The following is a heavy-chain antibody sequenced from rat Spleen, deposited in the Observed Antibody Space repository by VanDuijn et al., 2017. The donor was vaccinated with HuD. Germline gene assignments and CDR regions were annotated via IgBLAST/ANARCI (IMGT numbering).Heavy chain of an antibody. CDR2: LSYDGSST. CDR3: ARLWHYYSAYYFDY. J-gene: IGHJ2*01. V-gene: IGHV5-7*01. D-gene: IGHD1-1*01. Sequence: EVQLVESGGGLVQPGRSLKLSCAASGFTFSDYNMAWVRQAPKKGLEWVATLSYDGSSTYYRDSVKGRFTISRDNAKSTLYLQMDSLRSEDTATYYCARLWHYYSAYYFDYWGQGVMVTVSS. CDR1: GFTFSDYN.